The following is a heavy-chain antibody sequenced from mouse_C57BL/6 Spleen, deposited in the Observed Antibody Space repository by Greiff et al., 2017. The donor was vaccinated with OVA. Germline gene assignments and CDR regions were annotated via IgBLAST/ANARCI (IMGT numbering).Heavy chain of an antibody. V-gene: IGHV1-15*01. CDR1: GYTFTDYE. J-gene: IGHJ4*01. CDR2: IDPETGGT. CDR3: TRYDYALYAMDY. Sequence: VKLMESGAELVRPGASVTLSCKASGYTFTDYEMHWVKQTPVHGLEWIGAIDPETGGTAYNQKFKGKAILTADKSSSTAYMELRSLTSEDSAVYYCTRYDYALYAMDYWGQGTSVTVSS. D-gene: IGHD2-4*01.